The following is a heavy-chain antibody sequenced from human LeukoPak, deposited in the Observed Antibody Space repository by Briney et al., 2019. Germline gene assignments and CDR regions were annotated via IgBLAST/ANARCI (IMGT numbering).Heavy chain of an antibody. Sequence: ASVKVSCKASGYTFTGYYMHWVRQAPGQGLEWMGWINPNSGGTNYAQKFQGRVTMTRDTSISTAYMELSRLRSDDTAVYYCARSFRYSGYDLGGDYWGQGTLVTVSS. CDR2: INPNSGGT. D-gene: IGHD5-12*01. J-gene: IGHJ4*02. CDR3: ARSFRYSGYDLGGDY. V-gene: IGHV1-2*02. CDR1: GYTFTGYY.